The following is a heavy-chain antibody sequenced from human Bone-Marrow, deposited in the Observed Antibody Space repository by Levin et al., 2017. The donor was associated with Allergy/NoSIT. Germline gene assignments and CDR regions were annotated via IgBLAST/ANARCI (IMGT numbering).Heavy chain of an antibody. D-gene: IGHD1-14*01. J-gene: IGHJ4*02. Sequence: GESLKISCAASGFTFSSYGMHWVRQAPGKGLEWVAVISYDGSNKYYADSVKGRFTISRDNSKNTLYLQMNSLRAEDTAVYYCAKGNLIDYWGQGTLVTVSS. CDR3: AKGNLIDY. CDR2: ISYDGSNK. V-gene: IGHV3-30*18. CDR1: GFTFSSYG.